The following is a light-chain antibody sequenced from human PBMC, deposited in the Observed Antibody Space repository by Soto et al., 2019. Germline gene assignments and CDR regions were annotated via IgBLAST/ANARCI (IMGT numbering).Light chain of an antibody. V-gene: IGLV2-18*02. CDR2: EVT. J-gene: IGLJ1*01. CDR3: SSYTSSSRYV. Sequence: QSVLTQPPSVSGSPGQSVTISCTGTSSDVGKYDRVSWYQQPPGTAPKLIIYEVTNRPSGVPARFSGSKSGNTASLTISGLQAEDEAEYYCSSYTSSSRYVFGTGTKVTVL. CDR1: SSDVGKYDR.